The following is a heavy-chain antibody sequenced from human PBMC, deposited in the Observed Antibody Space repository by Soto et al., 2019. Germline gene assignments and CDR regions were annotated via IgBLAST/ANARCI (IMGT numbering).Heavy chain of an antibody. CDR3: ARDFRYDSSGYYPYYFDY. CDR2: IIPIFGTA. J-gene: IGHJ4*02. Sequence: ASVKVSCKASGGTFSSYAISWVRQAPGQGLEWMGGIIPIFGTANYAQKFQGRVTITADESTSTAYMELSSLRSEDTAVYYCARDFRYDSSGYYPYYFDYWGQGTLVTVSS. V-gene: IGHV1-69*13. CDR1: GGTFSSYA. D-gene: IGHD3-22*01.